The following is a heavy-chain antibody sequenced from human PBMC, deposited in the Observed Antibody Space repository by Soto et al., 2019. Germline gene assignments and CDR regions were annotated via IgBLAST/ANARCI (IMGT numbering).Heavy chain of an antibody. CDR3: ARVSDEGVDY. V-gene: IGHV4-31*02. J-gene: IGHJ4*02. CDR1: GGSIRSGGYY. D-gene: IGHD3-16*01. CDR2: IYYSGST. Sequence: SVTLSLTWTVAGGSIRSGGYYWSWIRQHPGKGLEWIGYIYYSGSTYYNPSLKSRFTISVDTSKNQFSLKLSSVTAADTAVYYCARVSDEGVDYWGQGTLVTVSS.